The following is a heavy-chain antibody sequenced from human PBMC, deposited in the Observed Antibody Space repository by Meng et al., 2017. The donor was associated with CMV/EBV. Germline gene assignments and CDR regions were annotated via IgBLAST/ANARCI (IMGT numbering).Heavy chain of an antibody. D-gene: IGHD3-3*01. CDR2: INHSGST. CDR3: ARSPLKLRFWEWLQDPVFDP. V-gene: IGHV4-34*01. Sequence: SETLSLTCAVYGGSFSGYYWSWIRQPPGKGLEWIGEINHSGSTNYNPSLKSRVTISVDTSKNQFSLKLSSVTAADTAVYYCARSPLKLRFWEWLQDPVFDPWGQGTLVTVSS. CDR1: GGSFSGYY. J-gene: IGHJ5*02.